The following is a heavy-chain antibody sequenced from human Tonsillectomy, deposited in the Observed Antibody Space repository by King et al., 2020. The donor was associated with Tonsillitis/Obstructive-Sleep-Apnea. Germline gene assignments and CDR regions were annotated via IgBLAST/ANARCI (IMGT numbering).Heavy chain of an antibody. Sequence: HGQLVQSGAEVKKPGASVKVSCKASGYTFTDYFMHWVRQAPGQGLEWMGRINPNSGGTNYAQKFQGRVTMTRDTSLSTAYMELSRLISDDTAVYYCAKAGTVIPGSGWFDPWGQGTLVTVSS. CDR3: AKAGTVIPGSGWFDP. D-gene: IGHD3-10*01. V-gene: IGHV1-2*06. J-gene: IGHJ5*02. CDR2: INPNSGGT. CDR1: GYTFTDYF.